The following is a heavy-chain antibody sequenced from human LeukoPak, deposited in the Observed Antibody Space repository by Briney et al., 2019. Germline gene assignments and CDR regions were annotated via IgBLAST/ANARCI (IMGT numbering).Heavy chain of an antibody. CDR1: GGSISSYY. CDR3: ARGVGLWFGELLSISLDY. CDR2: IYYSGST. J-gene: IGHJ4*02. Sequence: SETLSLTCTVSGGSISSYYWSWIRQPPGKGLEWIGYIYYSGSTNYTPSLKSRVTISVDTSKNQFSLKLSSVTAADTAVYYCARGVGLWFGELLSISLDYWGQGTLVTVSS. V-gene: IGHV4-59*01. D-gene: IGHD3-10*01.